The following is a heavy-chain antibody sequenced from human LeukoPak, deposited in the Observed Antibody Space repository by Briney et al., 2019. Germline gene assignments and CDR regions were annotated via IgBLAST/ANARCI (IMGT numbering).Heavy chain of an antibody. CDR2: INHSGRT. V-gene: IGHV4-34*01. Sequence: PSETLSLTCAVYGGSFSGYYWSWIRQSPGKGLEWIGEINHSGRTNYNPSLKSRVTISVDTSKNQLSLKLSYVTAADTAVYYCARNNWFGPWGQGTLVTVSS. J-gene: IGHJ5*02. CDR1: GGSFSGYY. CDR3: ARNNWFGP.